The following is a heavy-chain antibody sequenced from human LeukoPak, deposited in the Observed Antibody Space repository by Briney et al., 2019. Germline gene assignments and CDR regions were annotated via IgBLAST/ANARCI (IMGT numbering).Heavy chain of an antibody. Sequence: SQTLSLTCTVSGGSISSGSYYWSWIRQPAGKGLEWIGRIYTSGSTNYNPSLKSRVTISVDTSKNQFSLKLSSVTAADTAVYYCAREDIVVVPAARSYYYMDVWGKGTTVTVSS. CDR2: IYTSGST. CDR1: GGSISSGSYY. D-gene: IGHD2-2*01. CDR3: AREDIVVVPAARSYYYMDV. V-gene: IGHV4-61*02. J-gene: IGHJ6*03.